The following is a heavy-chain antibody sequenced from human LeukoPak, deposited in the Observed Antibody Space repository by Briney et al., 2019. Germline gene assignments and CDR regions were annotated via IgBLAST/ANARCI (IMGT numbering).Heavy chain of an antibody. J-gene: IGHJ6*03. Sequence: PGGSLRLSCAASGFTFSSYAMHWVRQAPGKGLEWVAVISYDGSNKYYADSVKGRFTISRDNSKNSLYLQMNSLRAEDTAVYYCARVRSEGNYREYYYYYMDVWGKGTTVTVSS. CDR3: ARVRSEGNYREYYYYYMDV. CDR2: ISYDGSNK. V-gene: IGHV3-30*04. D-gene: IGHD4-11*01. CDR1: GFTFSSYA.